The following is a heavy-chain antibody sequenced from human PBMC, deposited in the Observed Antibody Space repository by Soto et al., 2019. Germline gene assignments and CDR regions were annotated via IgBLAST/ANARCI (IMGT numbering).Heavy chain of an antibody. V-gene: IGHV5-51*01. CDR1: GYSFTSYW. D-gene: IGHD2-15*01. J-gene: IGHJ6*02. Sequence: GESLKISCKGSGYSFTSYWIGWVRQMPGKGLEWMGIIYPGDSDTRYSPSFQGQVTISADKSISTAYLQWSSLKASDTAMYYCAGKEAVVGPSYYYYGMTSGAKGPRSPSP. CDR3: AGKEAVVGPSYYYYGMTS. CDR2: IYPGDSDT.